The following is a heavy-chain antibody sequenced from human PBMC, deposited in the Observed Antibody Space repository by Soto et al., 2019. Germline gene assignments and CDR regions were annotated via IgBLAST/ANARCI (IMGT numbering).Heavy chain of an antibody. D-gene: IGHD3-3*01. J-gene: IGHJ5*02. V-gene: IGHV3-64D*08. CDR3: VKDLGPTFGVVNRKNWFDP. CDR1: GFTFSSYA. CDR2: ISSNGGST. Sequence: GGSLRLSCSASGFTFSSYAMHWVRQAPGKGLEYVSAISSNGGSTYYADSVKGRFTISRDNSKNTLYLQMSSLRAEDTAVYYCVKDLGPTFGVVNRKNWFDPWGQGTLVTVSS.